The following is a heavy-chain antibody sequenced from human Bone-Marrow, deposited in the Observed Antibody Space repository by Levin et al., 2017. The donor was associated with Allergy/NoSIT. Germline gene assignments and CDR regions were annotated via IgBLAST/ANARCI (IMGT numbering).Heavy chain of an antibody. Sequence: GGSLRLSCAASGFTFSSYAMHWVRQAPGKGLEWVAVISYDGSNKYYADSVKGRFTISRDNSKNTLYLQMNSLRAEDTAVYYCARDIRRDGIAARLFPKYWGQGTLVTVSS. CDR1: GFTFSSYA. V-gene: IGHV3-30-3*01. D-gene: IGHD6-6*01. CDR2: ISYDGSNK. J-gene: IGHJ4*02. CDR3: ARDIRRDGIAARLFPKY.